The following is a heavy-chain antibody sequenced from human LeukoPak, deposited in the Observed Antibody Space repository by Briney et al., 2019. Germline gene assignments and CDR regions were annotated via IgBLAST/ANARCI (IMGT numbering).Heavy chain of an antibody. Sequence: SETLSLTCTVSGGSISSGGFYWSWIRQHPGKGLEWIGYIPYSGTTYYNPSLKSRVAISVDTSKNLFSLKLSSVTAADTAVYYCANYGSGSYRFDPWGQGTLVTVSS. CDR2: IPYSGTT. CDR3: ANYGSGSYRFDP. CDR1: GGSISSGGFY. J-gene: IGHJ5*02. V-gene: IGHV4-31*03. D-gene: IGHD3-10*01.